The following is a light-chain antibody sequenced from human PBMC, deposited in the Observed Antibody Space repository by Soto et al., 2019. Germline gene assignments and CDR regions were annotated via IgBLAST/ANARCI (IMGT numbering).Light chain of an antibody. V-gene: IGKV3D-15*01. CDR1: QSISSN. CDR3: QQYNNWTPWT. Sequence: EIVMTQSPATLSVSPGERATLSCRASQSISSNLSGYQQKPGQAPRLLIYGESTRATGIPARFSGSGSGTEFTLTISSLQSEDFAVYYCQQYNNWTPWTFGQGTKVEIK. CDR2: GES. J-gene: IGKJ1*01.